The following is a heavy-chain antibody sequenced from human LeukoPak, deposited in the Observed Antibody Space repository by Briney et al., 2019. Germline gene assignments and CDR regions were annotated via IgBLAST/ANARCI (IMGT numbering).Heavy chain of an antibody. Sequence: GSLRLSCAASGFIFSTFSVNWVRQAPGRGLEWVSYISDSSTVYYADSVKGRFTISRDNAENSLYLQMDSLRAEDTAVYYCARSLRRDGYNYDYWGQGTLVTVSS. J-gene: IGHJ4*02. D-gene: IGHD5-24*01. CDR2: ISDSSTV. V-gene: IGHV3-48*01. CDR1: GFIFSTFS. CDR3: ARSLRRDGYNYDY.